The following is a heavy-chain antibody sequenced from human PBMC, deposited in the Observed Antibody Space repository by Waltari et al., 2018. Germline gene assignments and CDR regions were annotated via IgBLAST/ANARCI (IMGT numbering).Heavy chain of an antibody. J-gene: IGHJ4*02. D-gene: IGHD1-1*01. CDR1: GFTFSSYA. CDR2: ISYDGSNK. V-gene: IGHV3-30*01. CDR3: ARDRGATTYYFDY. Sequence: QVQLVESGGGVVQPGRSLRLSCAASGFTFSSYAMHWVRPAPGKGLEWVAVISYDGSNKYYADSVKGRFTISRDNSKNTLYLQMNSLRAEDTAVYYCARDRGATTYYFDYWGQGTLVTVSS.